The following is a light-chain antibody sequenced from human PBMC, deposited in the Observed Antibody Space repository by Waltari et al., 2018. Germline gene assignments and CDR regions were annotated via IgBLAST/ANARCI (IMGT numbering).Light chain of an antibody. CDR3: QQYYGWPQS. J-gene: IGKJ4*01. V-gene: IGKV3-20*01. CDR2: GAS. CDR1: QSVSSSY. Sequence: EIVLTQSPGTLSLSPGERATLSCRASQSVSSSYLAWYQQKPGQAPRHLIYGASSRATGITDRFSGSGSGTDFTLTISRLEPEDFAVYYCQQYYGWPQSFGGGTKVEIK.